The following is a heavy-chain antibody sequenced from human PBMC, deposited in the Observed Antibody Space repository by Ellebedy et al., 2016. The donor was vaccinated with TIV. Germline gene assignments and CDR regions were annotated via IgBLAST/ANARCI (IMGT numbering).Heavy chain of an antibody. CDR2: IDQDGSEE. CDR1: AFTSDTYW. V-gene: IGHV3-7*03. Sequence: GESLKISXAASAFTSDTYWMNWVRQPPGKGLEWVANIDQDGSEENYVDSVKGRFIISRDNAKKSLYLQMSSLRPEDTAVYYCAGGAGWLIEHWGLGTLVTVSS. D-gene: IGHD6-19*01. J-gene: IGHJ1*01. CDR3: AGGAGWLIEH.